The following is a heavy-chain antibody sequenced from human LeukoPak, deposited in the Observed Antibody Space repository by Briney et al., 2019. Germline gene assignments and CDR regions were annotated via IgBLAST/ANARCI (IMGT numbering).Heavy chain of an antibody. V-gene: IGHV4-39*01. D-gene: IGHD2-2*01. J-gene: IGHJ4*02. Sequence: SETLSLTCTVSGGSISSASYYWGWIRQSPGKGLEWIGSIYYSGSTYYNPSLQSRVTISVDTSKNQFSLKVSSVTAADTAVYYCARHETSSLFDYWGQGTLVTVSS. CDR1: GGSISSASYY. CDR2: IYYSGST. CDR3: ARHETSSLFDY.